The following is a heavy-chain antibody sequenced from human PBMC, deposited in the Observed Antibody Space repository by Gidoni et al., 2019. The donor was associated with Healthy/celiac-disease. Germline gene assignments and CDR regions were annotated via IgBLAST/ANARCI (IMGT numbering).Heavy chain of an antibody. J-gene: IGHJ4*02. D-gene: IGHD6-13*01. CDR2: IYYGGST. V-gene: IGHV4-39*01. CDR3: ALIAAAGTGDY. CDR1: GGALISSSSY. Sequence: QLQLQESGPGLVKPSETLSLPCTVSGGALISSSSYWGWLRPPPGKGLEWSGSIYYGGSTYYNPSLKSRVTISVDTSKNQFSLKLSSVTAADTAVYYCALIAAAGTGDYWGQGTLVTVSS.